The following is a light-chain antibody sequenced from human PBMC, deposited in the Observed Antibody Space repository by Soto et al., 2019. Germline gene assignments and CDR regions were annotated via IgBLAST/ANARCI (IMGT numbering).Light chain of an antibody. CDR3: QQYSHSPAT. J-gene: IGKJ5*01. Sequence: LAPCATATPSCRVVQPDSNSYLAWYQQKPGQAPRLLIYGASSRATGVPDRFSGSGSGTDFTLSISRLEAEDFAVYYCQQYSHSPATFGQGTRLEIK. CDR1: QPDSNSY. V-gene: IGKV3-20*01. CDR2: GAS.